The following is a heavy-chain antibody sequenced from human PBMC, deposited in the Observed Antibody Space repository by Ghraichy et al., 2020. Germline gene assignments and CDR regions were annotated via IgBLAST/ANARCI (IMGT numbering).Heavy chain of an antibody. D-gene: IGHD3-10*01. CDR3: ARGRGDVDPHYYGMDV. Sequence: SETLSLPCAVYGGSFLASYWTFIRQPPGKGLAWIGEINHSGSTNYTPSLKSRVTISVDTSKNQFSLPLSAVTAADTAVYYCARGRGDVDPHYYGMDVWGQGTTVTVSS. J-gene: IGHJ6*02. V-gene: IGHV4-34*01. CDR1: GGSFLASY. CDR2: INHSGST.